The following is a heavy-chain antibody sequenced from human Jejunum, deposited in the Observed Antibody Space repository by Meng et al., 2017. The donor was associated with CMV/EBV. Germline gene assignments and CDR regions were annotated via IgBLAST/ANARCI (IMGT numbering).Heavy chain of an antibody. CDR2: IGFGGGNK. Sequence: YGMNCVSQAQGGGLEWGAIIGFGGGNKYYAGSVRCRVSINGDNSKTRVYLQMNSLRAEDTAVYYCAKESSCSDANCYYDYYGVDIWGQGTTVTVSS. J-gene: IGHJ6*02. V-gene: IGHV3-33*06. D-gene: IGHD2-2*01. CDR3: AKESSCSDANCYYDYYGVDI. CDR1: YG.